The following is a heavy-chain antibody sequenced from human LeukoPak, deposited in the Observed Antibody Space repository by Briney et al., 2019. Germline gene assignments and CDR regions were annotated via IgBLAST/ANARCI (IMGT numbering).Heavy chain of an antibody. Sequence: SVTVSCTASGGTFSSYAISWVRQAPGQGLEWMGGIIPIFGAANYAQKFQGRVTITADESTSTAYMELSSLRSEDTAVYYCARDGSGSYSFDYWGQGTLVTVSS. J-gene: IGHJ4*02. CDR3: ARDGSGSYSFDY. CDR1: GGTFSSYA. D-gene: IGHD3-10*01. V-gene: IGHV1-69*13. CDR2: IIPIFGAA.